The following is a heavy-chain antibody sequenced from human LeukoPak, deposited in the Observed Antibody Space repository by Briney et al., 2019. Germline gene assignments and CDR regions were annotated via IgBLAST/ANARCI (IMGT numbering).Heavy chain of an antibody. Sequence: SETLSLTCAVSGYSISSGYYWGWIRQPPGKVLEWIGSIYHSGSTYYNPSLKSRVTISVDTSKSQFSLKLSALTAADTAVYYCAGEGDPGGDYWGQGTLVTVSS. D-gene: IGHD3-16*01. CDR3: AGEGDPGGDY. V-gene: IGHV4-38-2*02. CDR2: IYHSGST. J-gene: IGHJ4*02. CDR1: GYSISSGYY.